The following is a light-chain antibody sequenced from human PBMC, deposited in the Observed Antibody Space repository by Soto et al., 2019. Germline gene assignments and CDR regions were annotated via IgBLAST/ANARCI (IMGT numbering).Light chain of an antibody. Sequence: QSALTQPASVSGSPGQSVTISCTGTSSDVGGYDYVSWYQHHPGKPPKLVIYDVTYRPSGVSDRFSGSRSANTASLTISGLQAENEAAYYCSSYTSSSTYVFGTGTKLTVL. CDR1: SSDVGGYDY. CDR2: DVT. CDR3: SSYTSSSTYV. V-gene: IGLV2-14*01. J-gene: IGLJ1*01.